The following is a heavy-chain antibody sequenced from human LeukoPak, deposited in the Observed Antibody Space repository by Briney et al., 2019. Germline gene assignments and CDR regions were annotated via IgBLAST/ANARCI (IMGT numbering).Heavy chain of an antibody. D-gene: IGHD3-3*01. CDR2: ISSSSSYI. Sequence: TPGGSLRLSCAASGFTFSSYSRNWVRQAPGKGLEWVSSISSSSSYIYYADSVKGRFTISRDNAKNSLYLQMNSLRAEDTAVYYCASLEDYYYYMDVWGKGTTVTVSS. V-gene: IGHV3-21*01. CDR3: ASLEDYYYYMDV. CDR1: GFTFSSYS. J-gene: IGHJ6*03.